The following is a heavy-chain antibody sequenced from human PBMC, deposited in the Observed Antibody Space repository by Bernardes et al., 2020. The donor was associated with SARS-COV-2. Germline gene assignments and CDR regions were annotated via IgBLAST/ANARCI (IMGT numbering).Heavy chain of an antibody. CDR1: GFSFTSIG. D-gene: IGHD2-21*01. V-gene: IGHV3-23*01. J-gene: IGHJ4*02. CDR3: PKDLFWWSAADF. Sequence: GGSLPLSCPVSGFSFTSIGMSWVRHAPGRVLEWVSSSLGVVGPHYAKSVRGRFTITRDTSKNTLLLQMNSLRVEDTAVYYCPKDLFWWSAADFWGQGTLVTVSS. CDR2: SSLGVVGP.